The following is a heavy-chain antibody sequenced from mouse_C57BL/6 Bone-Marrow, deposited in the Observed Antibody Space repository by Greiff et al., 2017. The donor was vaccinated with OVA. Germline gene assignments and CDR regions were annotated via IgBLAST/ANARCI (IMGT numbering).Heavy chain of an antibody. J-gene: IGHJ4*01. CDR2: INPYNGGT. CDR1: GYTFTDYY. D-gene: IGHD2-2*01. Sequence: EVQLQQSGPVLVKPGASVKMSCKASGYTFTDYYMNWVKQSHGKSLEWIGVINPYNGGTSYNQKFKGKATLTVDKSSSTAYMELNSLTSEDSAVYYCARWLRHYAMVYWGQGTSVTVSS. V-gene: IGHV1-19*01. CDR3: ARWLRHYAMVY.